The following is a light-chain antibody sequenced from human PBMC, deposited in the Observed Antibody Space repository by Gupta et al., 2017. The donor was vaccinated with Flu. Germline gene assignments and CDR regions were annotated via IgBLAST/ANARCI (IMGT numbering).Light chain of an antibody. V-gene: IGKV1-5*03. CDR3: QQDNSYSGT. Sequence: PSTLSASVGDRVTITCRASHSVSRWLAWYQQKPGKAPKLVISEASNLESGVPSRFSGSGSGTEFTLTISSLQPEDFATYYCQQDNSYSGTFGHGTKVVIK. J-gene: IGKJ3*01. CDR1: HSVSRW. CDR2: EAS.